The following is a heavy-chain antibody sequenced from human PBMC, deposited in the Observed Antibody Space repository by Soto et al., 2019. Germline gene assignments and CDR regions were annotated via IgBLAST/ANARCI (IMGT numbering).Heavy chain of an antibody. CDR2: ISGYNGNT. CDR1: GYTFTNYG. J-gene: IGHJ6*02. Sequence: QVQLVQSGAEVKKPGASVTVSCKASGYTFTNYGFSWVRQAPGQGLEWMGWISGYNGNTKYAEKFQHRVTMTTDTSTNTANMELRRLRSDDTAVYYCAREGQAPYYYYGMDVWGQGTAVTVSS. CDR3: AREGQAPYYYYGMDV. V-gene: IGHV1-18*01.